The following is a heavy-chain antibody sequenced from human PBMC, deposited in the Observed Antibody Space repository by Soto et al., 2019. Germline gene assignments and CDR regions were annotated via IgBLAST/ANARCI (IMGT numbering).Heavy chain of an antibody. CDR3: ARDFRPRFGELSKLPYYYYYGMDV. CDR1: GCSISSGGYA. CDR2: ISDSGRT. D-gene: IGHD3-10*01. Sequence: TRSLTCAVCGCSISSGGYAWSWILQPRVKGLEGMVYISDSGRTYYNPSLKSRVTISVDRSKNQFSLKLSSVTAADTAVYYCARDFRPRFGELSKLPYYYYYGMDVWGQGTTVTVSS. V-gene: IGHV4-30-2*01. J-gene: IGHJ6*02.